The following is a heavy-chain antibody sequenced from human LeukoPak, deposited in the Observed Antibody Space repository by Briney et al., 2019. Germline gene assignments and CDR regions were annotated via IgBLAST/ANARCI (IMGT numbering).Heavy chain of an antibody. CDR1: GFTFSTSA. Sequence: GGSLRLSCAASGFTFSTSAMTWVRQAPGKGLEWVSGISGSGVTDYADSVEGRFTISRDNSKNTLYLQMNSLRAEDTAVYYCAKDLNWGGRWGQGTLVTVSS. CDR2: ISGSGVT. V-gene: IGHV3-23*01. J-gene: IGHJ4*02. CDR3: AKDLNWGGR. D-gene: IGHD7-27*01.